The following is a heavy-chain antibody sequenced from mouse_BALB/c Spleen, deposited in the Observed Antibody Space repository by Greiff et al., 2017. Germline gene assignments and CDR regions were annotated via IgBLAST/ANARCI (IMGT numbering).Heavy chain of an antibody. V-gene: IGHV5-6*01. D-gene: IGHD2-4*01. CDR2: ISSGGSYT. CDR1: GFTFSSYG. CDR3: VYYDYDGFAY. J-gene: IGHJ3*01. Sequence: EVKVVESGGDLVKPGGSLKLSCAASGFTFSSYGMSWVRQTPDKRLEWVATISSGGSYTYYPDSVKWRFTISRDNAKNTLYLQMSSLKSEDTAMYYCVYYDYDGFAYWGQGTLVTVSA.